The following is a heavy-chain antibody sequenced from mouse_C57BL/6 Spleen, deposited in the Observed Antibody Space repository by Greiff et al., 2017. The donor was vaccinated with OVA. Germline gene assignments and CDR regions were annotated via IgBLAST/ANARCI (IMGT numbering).Heavy chain of an antibody. V-gene: IGHV1-82*01. CDR3: ARHGDYAMDY. CDR1: GYAFSSSW. CDR2: IYPGDGDP. Sequence: QVQLKQSGPELVKPGASVKISCKASGYAFSSSWMNWVKQRPGKGLEWIGRIYPGDGDPNYNGKFKGKATLTADKSSSTAYMQLSSLTSEDSAVYFCARHGDYAMDYWGQGTSVTVSS. J-gene: IGHJ4*01. D-gene: IGHD1-1*02.